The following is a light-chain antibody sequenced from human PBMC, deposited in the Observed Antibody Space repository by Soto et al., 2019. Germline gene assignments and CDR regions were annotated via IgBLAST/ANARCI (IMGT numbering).Light chain of an antibody. CDR3: AAWDDSLNVVV. J-gene: IGLJ2*01. CDR1: SSNIGNNA. V-gene: IGLV1-36*01. CDR2: SDD. Sequence: QSVLTQPPSVSDAPRQRVTISCSGSSSNIGNNAVNWYQQLPGKAPKLLIYSDDLLPSGVSDRFSGSKSGTSASLAISGLQSEDEADYYCAAWDDSLNVVVFGGGTKLTVL.